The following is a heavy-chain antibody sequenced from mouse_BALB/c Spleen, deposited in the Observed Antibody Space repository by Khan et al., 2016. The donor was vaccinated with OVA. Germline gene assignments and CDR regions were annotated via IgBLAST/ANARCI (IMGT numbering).Heavy chain of an antibody. CDR2: IYYSGTV. CDR3: AGEYGSLDWFLEV. V-gene: IGHV3-5*02. Sequence: EVQLQESGPGLVKPSQTVSLTCTVTGISITSGNYRWSWIRQFPGNKLEWIGNIYYSGTVTYTPSLTSRTTITRDTSKNQNNMEMNALTDEDTATYDGAGEYGSLDWFLEVWGAGTTVNGSS. J-gene: IGHJ1*01. D-gene: IGHD1-1*01. CDR1: GISITSGNYR.